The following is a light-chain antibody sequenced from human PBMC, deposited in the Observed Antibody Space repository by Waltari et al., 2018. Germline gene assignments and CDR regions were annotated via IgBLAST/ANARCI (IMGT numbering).Light chain of an antibody. Sequence: QTVVTQEPSFSVSPGGTVTLTCGLSSGSVSTSYYPSWYQQTPGQAPRTLIYSTNTRSSGVPERFSGSILGNKAALTITGAQADDESDYYCVLYMGSGISFGGGTKLTVL. CDR2: STN. V-gene: IGLV8-61*01. CDR1: SGSVSTSYY. CDR3: VLYMGSGIS. J-gene: IGLJ3*02.